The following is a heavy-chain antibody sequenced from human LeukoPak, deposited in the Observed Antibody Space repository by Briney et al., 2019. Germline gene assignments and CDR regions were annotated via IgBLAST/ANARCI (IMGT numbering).Heavy chain of an antibody. V-gene: IGHV4-59*08. Sequence: PSETLSLTCTVSGGSISGYYWSWIRQPPGKGLEWIGYMYYSGSPKYNPSLKSRVTISLDTSKTQFSLKLSSVTAADTAVYYCARHERDIVVVPAAIDPWGQGTLVTVSS. J-gene: IGHJ5*02. CDR2: MYYSGSP. D-gene: IGHD2-15*01. CDR3: ARHERDIVVVPAAIDP. CDR1: GGSISGYY.